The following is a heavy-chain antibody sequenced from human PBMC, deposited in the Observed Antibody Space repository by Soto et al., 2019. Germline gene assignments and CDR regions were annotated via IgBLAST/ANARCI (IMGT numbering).Heavy chain of an antibody. J-gene: IGHJ6*02. D-gene: IGHD5-18*01. V-gene: IGHV1-69*13. Sequence: SSVNVSCKASGGTFSSYAISWVRQAPGQGLERMGGIIPIFGTANYAQKFQGRVTITADESASTAYMELSSLRSEDTAVYYCARIDSYGPNYYYGMDVWGQGTTVIGS. CDR2: IIPIFGTA. CDR3: ARIDSYGPNYYYGMDV. CDR1: GGTFSSYA.